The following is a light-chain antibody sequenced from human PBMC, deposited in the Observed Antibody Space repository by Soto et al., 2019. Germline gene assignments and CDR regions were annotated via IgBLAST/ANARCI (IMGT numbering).Light chain of an antibody. V-gene: IGKV4-1*01. CDR3: QQYYTTLT. J-gene: IGKJ4*01. CDR2: WAS. Sequence: DIVMTQSPDSLAESLGERATINCKSSQSVLYSSDNKNYLAWYQQKPGQPPKLLIYWASTRDSGVPERFSGSGSWTEFTLTISSLQAEDVAVYYCQQYYTTLTFGGGTKVEIK. CDR1: QSVLYSSDNKNY.